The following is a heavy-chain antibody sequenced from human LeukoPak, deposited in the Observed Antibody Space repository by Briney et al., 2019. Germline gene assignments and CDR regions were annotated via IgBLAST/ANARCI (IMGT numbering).Heavy chain of an antibody. CDR3: AKDRVYISSWYGCSTP. D-gene: IGHD6-13*01. CDR2: IYTSGST. V-gene: IGHV4-61*02. J-gene: IGHJ5*02. CDR1: GGSISSGSYY. Sequence: SETLSLTCTVSGGSISSGSYYWSWIRQPAGKGLEWIGRIYTSGSTNYNPSLKSRVTISVDTSKNQFSLKLSSVTAADTAVYYCAKDRVYISSWYGCSTPWGQGTLVTVSS.